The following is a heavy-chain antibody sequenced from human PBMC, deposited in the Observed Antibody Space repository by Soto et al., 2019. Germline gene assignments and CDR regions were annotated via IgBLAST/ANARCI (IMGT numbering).Heavy chain of an antibody. CDR1: GGSINSSSYY. Sequence: SETLSLTCTVSGGSINSSSYYWGWIRQPPGKGLEWIGSIYYSGSTYYNPSLKSRVTISVDTSKNQFSLKLSSVTAADTAVYYCARHRDYYLGGWGKGTTVTVAS. CDR3: ARHRDYYLGG. V-gene: IGHV4-39*01. J-gene: IGHJ6*03. CDR2: IYYSGST. D-gene: IGHD3-10*01.